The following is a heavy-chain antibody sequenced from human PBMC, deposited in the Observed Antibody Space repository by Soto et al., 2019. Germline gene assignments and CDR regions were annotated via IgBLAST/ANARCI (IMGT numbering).Heavy chain of an antibody. CDR3: ARLEYYDFWSGYYGSGWFDP. D-gene: IGHD3-3*01. V-gene: IGHV4-39*01. CDR2: IYYSGST. Sequence: TSETLSLTCTVSGGSISSSSYYWGWIRQPPGKGLEWIGSIYYSGSTYYNPSLKSRVTISVDTSKNQFSLKLSSVTAADTAVYYCARLEYYDFWSGYYGSGWFDPWGQGTLVTVSS. CDR1: GGSISSSSYY. J-gene: IGHJ5*02.